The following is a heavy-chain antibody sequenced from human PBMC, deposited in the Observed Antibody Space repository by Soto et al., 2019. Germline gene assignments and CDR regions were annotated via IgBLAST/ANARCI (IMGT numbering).Heavy chain of an antibody. CDR2: ISSDGRNT. J-gene: IGHJ5*02. V-gene: IGHV3-74*03. Sequence: EVQLVESGGGLVQPGGSLRLSRAASGFAFSSYWMQWVRQPPGKGPVWVSRISSDGRNTTYADPVKGRFTISRDNAKNTLHLQMTSLTDDDTAVYYCIKASTVTGVGGYRWGQGTLVTVSS. CDR1: GFAFSSYW. CDR3: IKASTVTGVGGYR. D-gene: IGHD6-19*01.